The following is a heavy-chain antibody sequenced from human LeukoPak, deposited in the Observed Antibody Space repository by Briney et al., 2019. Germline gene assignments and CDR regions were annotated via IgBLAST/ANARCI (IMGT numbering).Heavy chain of an antibody. Sequence: EASVKVSCKVSGYSATQLSMHWVRQIPGKGLEWMGGFDPEDGQKIYAQKFQGRVTMTDYTSTDTAYIEVSGLRSDDTAVYFCATPFRATDDDYYGMDVWGQGTTVTVSS. CDR2: FDPEDGQK. V-gene: IGHV1-24*01. CDR3: ATPFRATDDDYYGMDV. J-gene: IGHJ6*02. CDR1: GYSATQLS. D-gene: IGHD2/OR15-2a*01.